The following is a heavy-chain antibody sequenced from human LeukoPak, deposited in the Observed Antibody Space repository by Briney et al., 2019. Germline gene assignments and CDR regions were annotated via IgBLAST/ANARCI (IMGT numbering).Heavy chain of an antibody. D-gene: IGHD3-16*01. V-gene: IGHV4-34*01. Sequence: SETLSLTCAVYGGSFSGYYWSWIRQPPGKGLEWIGEINHSGSTNYNPSLKSRVTISVDTSKNQFSLKLSSVTAADTAVYYCARAFRGYYYMDVWGKGTTVTVSS. CDR2: INHSGST. CDR3: ARAFRGYYYMDV. J-gene: IGHJ6*03. CDR1: GGSFSGYY.